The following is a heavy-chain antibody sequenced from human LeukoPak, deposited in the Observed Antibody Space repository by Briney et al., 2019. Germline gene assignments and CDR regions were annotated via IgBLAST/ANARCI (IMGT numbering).Heavy chain of an antibody. CDR1: GGSIGSYY. CDR2: IYYSGST. J-gene: IGHJ1*01. Sequence: SETLSLTCSVSGGSIGSYYWSWIRQPPGQGLEWIGYIYYSGSTNYNPSLKSRVTISVDTSKNQFSLKLSSMTAADTAVYYCAAGDTSGSHRRSFQHWGQGTLVTVSS. D-gene: IGHD3-22*01. CDR3: AAGDTSGSHRRSFQH. V-gene: IGHV4-59*01.